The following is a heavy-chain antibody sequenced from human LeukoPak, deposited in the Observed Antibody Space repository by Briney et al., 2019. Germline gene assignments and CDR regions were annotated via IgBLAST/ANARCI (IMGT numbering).Heavy chain of an antibody. CDR3: AKNLPIGSTCFDY. CDR1: GFTSSSYS. V-gene: IGHV3-21*04. CDR2: ISSSSSYI. Sequence: GGSLRLSCAASGFTSSSYSMNWVRQAPGKGLEWVSSISSSSSYIYYADSVKGRFTISRDNSKNTLYLQMNSLRAEDTAVYYCAKNLPIGSTCFDYWGQGTLVTVSS. D-gene: IGHD2/OR15-2a*01. J-gene: IGHJ4*02.